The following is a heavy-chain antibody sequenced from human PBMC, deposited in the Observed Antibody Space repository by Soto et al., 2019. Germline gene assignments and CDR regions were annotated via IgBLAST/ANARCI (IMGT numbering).Heavy chain of an antibody. CDR3: ARVSGFRRYRYYYGMDV. CDR2: TNHSGST. Sequence: SETLSLTCAVYGGSFSGYYWSWIRQPPGKGLEWIGETNHSGSTNYHPSLKSRITISVDTSKKQFSLKLSSVTAADTAVYYCARVSGFRRYRYYYGMDVWGQGTTVTVSS. V-gene: IGHV4-34*01. J-gene: IGHJ6*02. CDR1: GGSFSGYY. D-gene: IGHD3-16*02.